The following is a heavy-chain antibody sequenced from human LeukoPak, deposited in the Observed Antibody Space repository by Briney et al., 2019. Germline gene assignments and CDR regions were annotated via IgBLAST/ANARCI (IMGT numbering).Heavy chain of an antibody. CDR1: GFSFSRYT. D-gene: IGHD6-13*01. Sequence: GGSLRLSCAASGFSFSRYTMSWVRQAPGKGLEWIKYADSVKGRFIISRDNAKNSVYLQMNSLRAEDAAVYYCALIAVDWQQPFDYWGQGTLVTVSS. V-gene: IGHV3-48*01. CDR3: ALIAVDWQQPFDY. J-gene: IGHJ4*02.